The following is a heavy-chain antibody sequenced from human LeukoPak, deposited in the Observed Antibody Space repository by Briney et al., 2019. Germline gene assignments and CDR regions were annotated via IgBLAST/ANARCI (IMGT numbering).Heavy chain of an antibody. Sequence: SETLSLTCTVSGGSISSSSYYWGWIRQPPGKGPEWIGNVYYSGSTYYNPSLKSRVTISVDTSKNQFSLKLNSVTAADTAVYYCAREIVGTPWIDHWGQGTLVTVSS. CDR3: AREIVGTPWIDH. D-gene: IGHD1-26*01. V-gene: IGHV4-39*07. J-gene: IGHJ4*02. CDR2: VYYSGST. CDR1: GGSISSSSYY.